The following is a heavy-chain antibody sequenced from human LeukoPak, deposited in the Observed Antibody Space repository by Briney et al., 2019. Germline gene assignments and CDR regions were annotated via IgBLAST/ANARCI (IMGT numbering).Heavy chain of an antibody. Sequence: PGGSLRLSCAASGFTLSSFGMNWVRQAPGKGLEWVSYIGTTTSTIYYADSVKGRFTISRDNAKNSLYLQMNSLRAEDTAVYYCARGPADYPKDYFDPWGQGTLVTVSS. J-gene: IGHJ5*02. CDR1: GFTLSSFG. CDR3: ARGPADYPKDYFDP. V-gene: IGHV3-48*04. CDR2: IGTTTSTI. D-gene: IGHD4-11*01.